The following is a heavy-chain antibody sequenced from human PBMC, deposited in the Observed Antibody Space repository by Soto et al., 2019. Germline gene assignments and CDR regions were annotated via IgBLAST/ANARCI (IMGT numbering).Heavy chain of an antibody. D-gene: IGHD3-22*01. V-gene: IGHV4-59*02. CDR3: ARRNYFESSGYNHFDY. Sequence: QVQLQESGPGLVKPSETLSLTCQVSGASVGGHYWSWIRQPPGKGLEWIGFVDDTGSTKTNPFLKSRVTISIDTSNNQFSLRLRSVTAADTAVYFCARRNYFESSGYNHFDYWGQGILVTVSS. J-gene: IGHJ4*02. CDR2: VDDTGST. CDR1: GASVGGHY.